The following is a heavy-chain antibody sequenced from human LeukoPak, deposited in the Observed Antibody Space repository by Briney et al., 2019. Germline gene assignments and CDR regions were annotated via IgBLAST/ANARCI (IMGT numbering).Heavy chain of an antibody. V-gene: IGHV4-59*01. J-gene: IGHJ4*02. D-gene: IGHD5-24*01. CDR3: ASSDGYNPHFDY. CDR1: XX. CDR2: IYYSGST. Sequence: XXXSXIRQPPGKGLEWIGYIYYSGSTNYNPSLKSRVTISVDTSKNQFSLKLSSVTAADTAVYYCASSDGYNPHFDYWGQGTLVTVSS.